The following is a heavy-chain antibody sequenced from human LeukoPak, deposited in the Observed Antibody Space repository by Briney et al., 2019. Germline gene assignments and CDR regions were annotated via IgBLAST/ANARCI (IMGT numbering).Heavy chain of an antibody. D-gene: IGHD3-3*01. J-gene: IGHJ6*03. V-gene: IGHV3-30*02. CDR3: AKGHFWSGASYSFYMDV. CDR2: IRYDESEK. Sequence: RGGSLRLSCAASGFTFSGYDTHWVRQAPGKGLEWVAFIRYDESEKYYADSVKGRFTISRDNSMNTLYLQMNSLRPEDTAVYFCAKGHFWSGASYSFYMDVWGKGTTVTVSS. CDR1: GFTFSGYD.